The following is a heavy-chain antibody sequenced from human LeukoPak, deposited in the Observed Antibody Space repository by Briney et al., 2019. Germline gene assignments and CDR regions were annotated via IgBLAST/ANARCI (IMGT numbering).Heavy chain of an antibody. CDR3: AREGRYCSGGSCYIDY. CDR2: ISYDGSNK. CDR1: GFTFSSYA. V-gene: IGHV3-30-3*01. Sequence: PGGTLRLSCAASGFTFSSYAMHWVRQAPGKGLEWVAVISYDGSNKYYAASVKGRFTISRDNSKNTLYLQMNSLRAEDTAVYYCAREGRYCSGGSCYIDYWGQGTLVTVSS. J-gene: IGHJ4*02. D-gene: IGHD2-15*01.